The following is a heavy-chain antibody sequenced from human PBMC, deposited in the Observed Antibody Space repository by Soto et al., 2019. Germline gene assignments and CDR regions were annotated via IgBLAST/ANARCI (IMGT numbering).Heavy chain of an antibody. J-gene: IGHJ4*02. CDR1: GFTFTNYG. CDR2: IWSDGSNK. CDR3: TRDPYGGSRYYFDS. D-gene: IGHD1-26*01. V-gene: IGHV3-33*01. Sequence: QVQLVESGGGVVQPGRSLRLACAASGFTFTNYGMHWVRQAPDKGLEWVAVIWSDGSNKYYADSVKGRFTISKDNSQNTLYLQMNNLRAEDTAMYYCTRDPYGGSRYYFDSWGQGTLVTVSS.